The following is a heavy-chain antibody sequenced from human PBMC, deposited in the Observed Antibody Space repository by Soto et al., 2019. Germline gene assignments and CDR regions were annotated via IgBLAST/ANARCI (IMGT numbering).Heavy chain of an antibody. CDR3: DSDRSLCTDY. J-gene: IGHJ4*02. D-gene: IGHD3-16*02. V-gene: IGHV4-34*01. CDR2: INHSGST. CDR1: GGSFSGYY. Sequence: SETLSLTCAVYGGSFSGYYWSWIRQPPGKGLEWIGEINHSGSTNYNPSLKSRVTISVDTSKNQFSLKLSSVTAADTAVYYCDSDRSLCTDYWGQGTLVTVSS.